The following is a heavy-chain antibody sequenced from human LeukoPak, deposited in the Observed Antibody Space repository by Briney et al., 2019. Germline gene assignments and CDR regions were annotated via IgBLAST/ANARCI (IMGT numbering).Heavy chain of an antibody. J-gene: IGHJ6*02. Sequence: SQTLSLTCAISGDSVSSNSAAWNWIRQSPSRGLEWLGRTYYRSKWYNDYAVSVKSRITINPDTSKNQFSLQLNSVTPEDTAVYYCARDPYDILTGCYYYYGMDVWGQGTTVTVSS. D-gene: IGHD3-9*01. V-gene: IGHV6-1*01. CDR3: ARDPYDILTGCYYYYGMDV. CDR2: TYYRSKWYN. CDR1: GDSVSSNSAA.